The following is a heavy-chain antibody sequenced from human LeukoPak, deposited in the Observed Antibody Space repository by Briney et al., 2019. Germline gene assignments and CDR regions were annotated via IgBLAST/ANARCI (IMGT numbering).Heavy chain of an antibody. CDR1: GFTFSTYA. CDR3: ARDASLSSTAVTGGSYFDY. Sequence: GGSLRLSCAASGFTFSTYAMHWVRQAPGKGPEWVAVISYDGNNKYYADSVKGRFTISRDNSKNTLYLQMNSLRDDDTAVYYCARDASLSSTAVTGGSYFDYWGQGTLVTVSS. J-gene: IGHJ4*02. CDR2: ISYDGNNK. D-gene: IGHD6-19*01. V-gene: IGHV3-30*04.